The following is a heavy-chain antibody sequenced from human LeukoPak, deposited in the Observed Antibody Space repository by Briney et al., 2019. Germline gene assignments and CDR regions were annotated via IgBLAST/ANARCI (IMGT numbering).Heavy chain of an antibody. CDR2: IYYSGST. CDR1: GGSISSSSYY. V-gene: IGHV4-39*07. D-gene: IGHD3-22*01. CDR3: ARRWGSGYKYYFDY. J-gene: IGHJ4*02. Sequence: PSETLSLTCTVSGGSISSSSYYWGWIRQPPGKGLEWIGSIYYSGSTNYNPSLKSRVTISVDTSKNQFSLKLSSVTAADTAVYYCARRWGSGYKYYFDYWGQGTLVTVSS.